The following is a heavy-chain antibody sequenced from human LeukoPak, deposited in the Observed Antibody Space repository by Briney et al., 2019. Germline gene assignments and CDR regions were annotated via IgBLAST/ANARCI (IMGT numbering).Heavy chain of an antibody. D-gene: IGHD3-10*01. V-gene: IGHV4-34*01. Sequence: NPSETLSLTCAVYGGSFSGYYWSWIRQPPGKGLEWIGEINHSGSTNYNPSLKSRVTISVDTSKNQFSLKLSSVTAADTAVYYCAREKERYYYGSGSQFNWFDPWGQGTLVTVSS. CDR2: INHSGST. CDR3: AREKERYYYGSGSQFNWFDP. CDR1: GGSFSGYY. J-gene: IGHJ5*02.